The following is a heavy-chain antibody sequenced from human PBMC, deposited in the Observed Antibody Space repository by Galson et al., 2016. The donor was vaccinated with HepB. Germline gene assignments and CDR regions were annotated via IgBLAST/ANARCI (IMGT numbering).Heavy chain of an antibody. J-gene: IGHJ4*02. CDR3: ARSYLLGRGFGW. CDR1: GDSVSSNSAG. D-gene: IGHD7-27*01. CDR2: TYYRSNWHN. V-gene: IGHV6-1*01. Sequence: CAISGDSVSSNSAGWYWIRQTPSRGLECLGGTYYRSNWHNDYAESVKSRITINPDTSKNQFSLHLNSVTPEDTAVYYCARSYLLGRGFGWWGQGTLVTVSS.